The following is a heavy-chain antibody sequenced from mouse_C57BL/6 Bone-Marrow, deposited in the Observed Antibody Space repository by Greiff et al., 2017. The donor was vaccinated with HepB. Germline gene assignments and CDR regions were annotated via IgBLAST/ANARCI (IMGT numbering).Heavy chain of an antibody. D-gene: IGHD4-1*01. V-gene: IGHV6-6*01. CDR3: TRNWVGAWFAC. Sequence: EVMLVESGGGLLQPGGSMKLSCAASGFTFSDAWMDWVRQSPEKGLEWVAEIRNKANNHATYYAESVKGRFTISRVDSKSSVDLQRNSLRAEDTVIYYCTRNWVGAWFACWGQGTLVTDSA. CDR1: GFTFSDAW. J-gene: IGHJ3*01. CDR2: IRNKANNHAT.